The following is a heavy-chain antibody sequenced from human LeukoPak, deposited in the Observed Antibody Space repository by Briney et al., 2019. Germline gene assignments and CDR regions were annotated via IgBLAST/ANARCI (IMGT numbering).Heavy chain of an antibody. CDR1: GGSISSSTYY. D-gene: IGHD2-21*02. V-gene: IGHV4-39*06. CDR3: AGDIVVVTARPHFDY. J-gene: IGHJ4*02. Sequence: PSETLSLTCTVSGGSISSSTYYWGWIRQPPGKGLEWIGSIYYSGSTYYNPSLKSRVTISVDTSKNQFPLKLSSVTAADTAVYYCAGDIVVVTARPHFDYWGQGTLVTVSS. CDR2: IYYSGST.